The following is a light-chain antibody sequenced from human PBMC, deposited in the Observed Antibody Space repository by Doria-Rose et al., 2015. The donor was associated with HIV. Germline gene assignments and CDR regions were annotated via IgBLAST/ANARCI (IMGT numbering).Light chain of an antibody. CDR1: QSVSANY. Sequence: EIVLTQSLGTLSLSPGERATLSCRASQSVSANYLAWYQQRPGQSPRLLIYGASSRATDIPDRFSGSGSGTGFTLTISRLEPEDFAVYYCHQYASSRTFGQGTKVEIK. J-gene: IGKJ1*01. CDR2: GAS. CDR3: HQYASSRT. V-gene: IGKV3-20*01.